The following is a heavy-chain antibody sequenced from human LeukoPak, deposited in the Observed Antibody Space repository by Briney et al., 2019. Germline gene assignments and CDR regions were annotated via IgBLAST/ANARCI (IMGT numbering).Heavy chain of an antibody. CDR3: ARGRYCSADICTGGDSFDI. Sequence: SETLSLTRIVSGDSISGYFWTWIRQPPGKELEWIGFISNSDSTSYNTGSTSYNPSLKSRVSVSAYTARNRLSLRLTSVTAADTAVYYCARGRYCSADICTGGDSFDIWGQGTMVSVSP. V-gene: IGHV4-59*01. CDR1: GDSISGYF. J-gene: IGHJ3*02. D-gene: IGHD2-15*01. CDR2: ISNSDSTSYNTGST.